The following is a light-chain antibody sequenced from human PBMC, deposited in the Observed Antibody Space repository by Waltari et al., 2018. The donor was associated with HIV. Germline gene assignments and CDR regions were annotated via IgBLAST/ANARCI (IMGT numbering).Light chain of an antibody. CDR3: CSYAGSSTFVV. V-gene: IGLV2-23*02. J-gene: IGLJ2*01. CDR1: SSDVWRSNL. CDR2: EVS. Sequence: QSALTQPASASGSPGHPITISCTGTSSDVWRSNLFSWYQQHPGKAPTLMIYEVSKRPSGVSNRFSGSKSGNTASLTISGLQAEDEADYYCCSYAGSSTFVVFGGGTKLTVL.